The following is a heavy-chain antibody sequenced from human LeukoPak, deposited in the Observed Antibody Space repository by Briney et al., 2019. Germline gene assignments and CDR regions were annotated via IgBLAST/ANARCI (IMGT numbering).Heavy chain of an antibody. CDR2: IYSGGST. D-gene: IGHD6-19*01. J-gene: IGHJ4*02. V-gene: IGHV3-66*01. Sequence: PGGSLRLSCAASGFTVSSNYMSWVRQAPGKGLEWVSVIYSGGSTYYADSVKGRFIIFRDSSKNTLYLQMNSLRVEDTAVYYCATRAVAAPYWGQGTLVTVSS. CDR3: ATRAVAAPY. CDR1: GFTVSSNY.